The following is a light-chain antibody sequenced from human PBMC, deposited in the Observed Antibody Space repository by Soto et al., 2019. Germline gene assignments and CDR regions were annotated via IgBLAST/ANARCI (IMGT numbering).Light chain of an antibody. CDR2: SNN. V-gene: IGLV1-44*01. J-gene: IGLJ1*01. CDR3: AAWDDSLNGFYV. Sequence: QSALTKPPSANGAPGQRVTISCSGSSSNIGSNTVNWYQQLPGTAPKLLIYSNNQRPSGVPDRFSGSKSGTSASLAISGLQSEDEADYYCAAWDDSLNGFYVFGTGTKVTVL. CDR1: SSNIGSNT.